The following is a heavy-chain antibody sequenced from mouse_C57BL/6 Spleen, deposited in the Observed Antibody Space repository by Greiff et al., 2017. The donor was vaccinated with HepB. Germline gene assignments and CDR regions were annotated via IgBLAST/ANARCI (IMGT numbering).Heavy chain of an antibody. CDR2: IYPGDGDT. Sequence: VQVVESGPELVKPGASVKISCKASGYAFSSSWMNWVKQRPGKGLEWIGRIYPGDGDTNYNGKFKGKATLTADKSSSTAYMQLSSLTSEDSAVYFCARESTTAMDYWGQGTSVTVSS. CDR3: ARESTTAMDY. J-gene: IGHJ4*01. D-gene: IGHD2-12*01. V-gene: IGHV1-82*01. CDR1: GYAFSSSW.